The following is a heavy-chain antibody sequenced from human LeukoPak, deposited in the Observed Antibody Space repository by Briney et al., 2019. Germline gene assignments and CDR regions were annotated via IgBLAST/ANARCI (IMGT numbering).Heavy chain of an antibody. CDR1: GGTFSSYA. CDR3: ARGRPYSNYGGYFDY. J-gene: IGHJ4*02. Sequence: ASVKVSCKASGGTFSSYAISWLRQTPGQGLEWMGRIIPILGIANYAQKFQGRVTITADKSTSTAYMELSSLRSEDTAVYYCARGRPYSNYGGYFDYWGQGTLVTVSS. D-gene: IGHD4-11*01. CDR2: IIPILGIA. V-gene: IGHV1-69*04.